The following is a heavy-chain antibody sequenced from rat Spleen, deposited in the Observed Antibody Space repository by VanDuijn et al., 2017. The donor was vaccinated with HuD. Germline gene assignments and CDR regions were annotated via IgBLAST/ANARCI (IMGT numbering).Heavy chain of an antibody. Sequence: EVQLVESGGGLVQPGGSMKLSCAASGFTFTSFPVAWVRQAPTKGLEWVATISASGGSTYFRDSVKGRFTISRDNAKSTLYLQMNSLRSEDTATYYCARTGSSWFAYWGQGTLVTVSS. J-gene: IGHJ3*01. CDR2: ISASGGST. CDR1: GFTFTSFP. CDR3: ARTGSSWFAY. V-gene: IGHV5-46*01. D-gene: IGHD5-1*01.